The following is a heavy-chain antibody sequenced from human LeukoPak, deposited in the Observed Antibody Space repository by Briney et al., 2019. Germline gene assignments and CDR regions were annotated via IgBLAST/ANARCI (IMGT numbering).Heavy chain of an antibody. CDR1: GYSFTSYW. V-gene: IGHV5-51*01. CDR3: ATPPQYYDILTGYYHDAFDI. J-gene: IGHJ3*02. CDR2: IYPGDSDT. D-gene: IGHD3-9*01. Sequence: GESLKISCKGSGYSFTSYWIGWVRQMPGKGLEWMGIIYPGDSDTRYSPSFQGQVTISADKSISTAYPQWSSLKASDTAMYYCATPPQYYDILTGYYHDAFDIWGQGTMVTVSS.